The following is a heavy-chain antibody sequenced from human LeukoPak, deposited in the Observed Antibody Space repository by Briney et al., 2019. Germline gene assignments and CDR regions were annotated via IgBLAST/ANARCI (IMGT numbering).Heavy chain of an antibody. CDR2: IKQDGSET. Sequence: GGSLRLSCAASGYTFSVYWMNWVRQAPGKGLEWVASIKQDGSETYYMESVQGRFTISRDNDMNFLYLQLSSLRAEDTAVYYCTRENSGSLSLEYWGQGTLVTVSS. J-gene: IGHJ4*02. D-gene: IGHD1-26*01. CDR1: GYTFSVYW. V-gene: IGHV3-7*01. CDR3: TRENSGSLSLEY.